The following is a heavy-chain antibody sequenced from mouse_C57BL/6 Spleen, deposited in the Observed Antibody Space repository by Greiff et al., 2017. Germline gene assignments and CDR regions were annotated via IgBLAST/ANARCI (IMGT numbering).Heavy chain of an antibody. CDR2: ISPSSGYI. J-gene: IGHJ2*01. V-gene: IGHV1-7*01. CDR3: ARGLPPNLDY. CDR1: GFTFTSYW. Sequence: VKFMQSGAELAKPGGSVKLSCKASGFTFTSYWMHWVKQRPGKGLEWIAYISPSSGYIKYNQKFKDKVTLSTDKANSTAYMQLSSLTYEDTAVYYCARGLPPNLDYWGQGTTLTVSS. D-gene: IGHD6-1*01.